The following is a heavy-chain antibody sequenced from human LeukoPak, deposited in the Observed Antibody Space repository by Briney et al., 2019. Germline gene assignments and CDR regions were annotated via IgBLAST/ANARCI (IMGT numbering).Heavy chain of an antibody. CDR3: ARASTPYDYVWGSYRPDAFDI. D-gene: IGHD3-16*02. CDR2: ISSSGSTI. J-gene: IGHJ3*02. V-gene: IGHV3-11*01. CDR1: GFTFSDYY. Sequence: GGPLRLSCAASGFTFSDYYMSWIRQAPGKGLEWVSYISSSGSTIYYADSVKGRFTISRDNAKNSLYLQMNSLRAEDTAVYYCARASTPYDYVWGSYRPDAFDIWGQGTMVTVSS.